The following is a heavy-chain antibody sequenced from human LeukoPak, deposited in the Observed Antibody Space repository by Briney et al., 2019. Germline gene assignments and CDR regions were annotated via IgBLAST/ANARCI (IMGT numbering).Heavy chain of an antibody. CDR1: GYTFTSYY. D-gene: IGHD3-10*01. Sequence: ASVKVSCKASGYTFTSYYVYWVRQAPGQEGEWMGKINPSGGGTDYAQKFQGRVTMTRDTSTSTVYMELSSLRSEDTAVYYCARDQGVTMVRGIMSPSAADYWGQGTLVTVSS. J-gene: IGHJ4*02. CDR2: INPSGGGT. V-gene: IGHV1-46*01. CDR3: ARDQGVTMVRGIMSPSAADY.